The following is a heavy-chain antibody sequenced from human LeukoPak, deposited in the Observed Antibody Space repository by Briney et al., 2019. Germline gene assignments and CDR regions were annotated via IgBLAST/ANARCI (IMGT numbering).Heavy chain of an antibody. CDR3: ARAIRGSAVDTGDR. D-gene: IGHD3-10*01. CDR2: IENDGSEE. Sequence: GGSLRLSCAASGFTFSSYWMRWVRQAPGKGLEGVANIENDGSEEYYVDSVKGRFTISRDNAKNSLFLQMNSLTVEDTAVYYCARAIRGSAVDTGDRWGQGTLVTVSS. J-gene: IGHJ4*02. CDR1: GFTFSSYW. V-gene: IGHV3-7*01.